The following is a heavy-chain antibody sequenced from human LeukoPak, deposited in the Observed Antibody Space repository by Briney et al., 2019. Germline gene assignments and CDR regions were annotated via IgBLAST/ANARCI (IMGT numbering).Heavy chain of an antibody. J-gene: IGHJ4*02. D-gene: IGHD2/OR15-2a*01. V-gene: IGHV3-74*01. CDR2: INSDGSWT. CDR1: GFTFSSYS. Sequence: GGSLRLSCAASGFTFSSYSMNWVRQAPGKGLVWVSHINSDGSWTSYADSVKGRFTISKDNAKNTVYLQMNSLRAEDTAVYYCVSFYETYWGRGTLVTVSS. CDR3: VSFYETY.